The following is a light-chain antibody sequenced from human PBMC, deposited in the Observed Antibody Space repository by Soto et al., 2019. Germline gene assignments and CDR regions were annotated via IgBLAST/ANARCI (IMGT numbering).Light chain of an antibody. J-gene: IGKJ2*01. CDR3: QEYKSYST. CDR1: QSISSW. Sequence: DIQMTQSPSTLSASVGDRVTITCRASQSISSWLAWYQQKPGKATNLLIYKASSLESGVPSRFSGSGSGTEFTLTISSLQPDDFATYYCQEYKSYSTFGQGTKLEIK. V-gene: IGKV1-5*03. CDR2: KAS.